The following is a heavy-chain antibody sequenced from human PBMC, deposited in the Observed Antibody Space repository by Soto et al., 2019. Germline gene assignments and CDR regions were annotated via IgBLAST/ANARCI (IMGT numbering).Heavy chain of an antibody. CDR1: GGSFSGYY. CDR3: ARVLIAAPDY. D-gene: IGHD6-13*01. Sequence: QVQLQQWGAGLLKPSETLSLTCAVYGGSFSGYYWSWIRQPPGKGLEWIGEINHSGSTNYNPSLKIRVTISVDTAKNQFSLKLSSVTAADTAVYYCARVLIAAPDYWGQGTLVTVSS. V-gene: IGHV4-34*01. J-gene: IGHJ4*02. CDR2: INHSGST.